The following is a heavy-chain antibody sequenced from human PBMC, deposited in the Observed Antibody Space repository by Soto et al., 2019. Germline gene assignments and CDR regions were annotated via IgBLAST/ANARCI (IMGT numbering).Heavy chain of an antibody. CDR3: ARDSRLGLGELED. D-gene: IGHD3-10*01. CDR1: GFTVSNSY. Sequence: EVQLVESGGGLVQPGGSLRLSCAASGFTVSNSYMSWVRQAPGKGLELVSIIYSGGSTKYADSVKGRFAISRDNSKNTLYLPMNGLRAEDTAVYYCARDSRLGLGELEDWGQGTLVTVSS. CDR2: IYSGGST. V-gene: IGHV3-66*01. J-gene: IGHJ4*02.